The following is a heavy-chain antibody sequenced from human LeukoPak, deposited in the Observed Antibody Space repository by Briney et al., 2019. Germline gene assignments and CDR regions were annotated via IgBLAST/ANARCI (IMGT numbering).Heavy chain of an antibody. D-gene: IGHD3-9*01. CDR3: AREMDDILTGYGLDY. J-gene: IGHJ4*02. V-gene: IGHV3-23*01. CDR2: ISSTGDTT. CDR1: GFTFSSYA. Sequence: GGSLRLPCAASGFTFSSYAMSWVRLAPGKGLEWVSAISSTGDTTYYPDSVKGRFTISRDNSKNTLYLQMNSLRAEDTAVYYCAREMDDILTGYGLDYWGQGTLVTVSS.